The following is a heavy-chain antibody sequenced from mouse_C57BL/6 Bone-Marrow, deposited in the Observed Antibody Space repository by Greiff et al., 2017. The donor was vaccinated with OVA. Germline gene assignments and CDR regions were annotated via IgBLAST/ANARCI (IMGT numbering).Heavy chain of an antibody. D-gene: IGHD1-1*01. J-gene: IGHJ1*03. CDR1: GFTFSDYG. CDR2: ISNLAYSI. V-gene: IGHV5-15*04. CDR3: ARRDYYGSSWYFDV. Sequence: DVQLQESGGGLVQPGGSLKLSCAASGFTFSDYGMAWVRQAPRKGPEWVAFISNLAYSIYYADTVTGRFTISRENAKNTLYLEMSSLRSEDTAMYYCARRDYYGSSWYFDVWGTGTTVTVSS.